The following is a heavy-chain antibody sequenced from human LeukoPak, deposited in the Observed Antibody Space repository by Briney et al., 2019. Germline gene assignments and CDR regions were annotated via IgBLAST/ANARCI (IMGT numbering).Heavy chain of an antibody. CDR3: ARRSRDGYNLDY. CDR1: GYTFTSYY. V-gene: IGHV1-46*01. Sequence: ASVKVSCKASGYTFTSYYMHCVRQAPGQGLEWMGIINPNGGSTTYAQKFQGRVTMTRDTSTSTVYMDLSSLRSEDTAVYYCARRSRDGYNLDYWGQGTLVTVSS. J-gene: IGHJ4*02. D-gene: IGHD5-24*01. CDR2: INPNGGST.